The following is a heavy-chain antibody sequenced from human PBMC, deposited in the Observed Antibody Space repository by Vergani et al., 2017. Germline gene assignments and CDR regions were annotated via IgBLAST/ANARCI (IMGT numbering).Heavy chain of an antibody. CDR3: ARDTAYCGGDCYSEGWFDP. J-gene: IGHJ5*02. D-gene: IGHD2-21*01. Sequence: QVQLVQSGAEVKKPGSSVKVSCKASGGTFSSYAISWVRQAPGQGLEWMGGIIPIFGKANYAQKFQGRVTITADESTSTAYMELSSLRSEETAVYYCARDTAYCGGDCYSEGWFDPWGQGTLVTVSS. CDR1: GGTFSSYA. V-gene: IGHV1-69*01. CDR2: IIPIFGKA.